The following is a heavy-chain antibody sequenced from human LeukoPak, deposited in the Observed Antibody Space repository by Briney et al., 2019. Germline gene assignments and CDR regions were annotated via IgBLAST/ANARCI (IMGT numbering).Heavy chain of an antibody. V-gene: IGHV3-23*01. J-gene: IGHJ4*02. Sequence: GGSLRLSCAVSGITLSNYGMTWVRQAPGKGLEWVAGISDTVGGTNYADSVKGRFTISRDNPKNTLYLQMTSLRAADTAVYFCAKRGVVIRVILVGFHKEAYYFDSWGQGALVTVSS. CDR2: ISDTVGGT. CDR3: AKRGVVIRVILVGFHKEAYYFDS. CDR1: GITLSNYG. D-gene: IGHD3-22*01.